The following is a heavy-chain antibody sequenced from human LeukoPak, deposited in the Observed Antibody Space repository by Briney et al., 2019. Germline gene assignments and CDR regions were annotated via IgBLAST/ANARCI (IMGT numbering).Heavy chain of an antibody. V-gene: IGHV4-59*12. CDR1: RASTKDYY. J-gene: IGHJ4*02. Sequence: SETPSLTRAVPRASTKDYYWTSIPAPPGEGLEGVGYVYHTGTSGYHPSLKSRVAMSLNTSKNQVSLKLRSVTAADTDVEFCTRVVNGGHFDYWGQGTLVTVSS. CDR2: VYHTGTS. CDR3: TRVVNGGHFDY. D-gene: IGHD4-23*01.